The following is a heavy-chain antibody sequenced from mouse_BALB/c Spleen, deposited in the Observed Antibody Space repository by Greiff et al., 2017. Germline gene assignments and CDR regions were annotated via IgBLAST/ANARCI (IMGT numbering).Heavy chain of an antibody. CDR1: GYSITSDYA. CDR3: ASEDAWFAY. CDR2: ISYSGST. V-gene: IGHV3-2*02. Sequence: VQLQQSGPGLVKPSQSLSLTCTVTGYSITSDYAWNWIRQFPGNKLEWMGYISYSGSTSYNPSLKSRISITRDTSKNQFFLQLNSVTTEDTATYYCASEDAWFAYWGQGTLVTVSA. J-gene: IGHJ3*01.